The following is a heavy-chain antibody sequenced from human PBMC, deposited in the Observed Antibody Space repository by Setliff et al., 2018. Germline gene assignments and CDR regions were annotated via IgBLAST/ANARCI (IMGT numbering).Heavy chain of an antibody. D-gene: IGHD1-26*01. V-gene: IGHV4-61*02. J-gene: IGHJ5*02. CDR3: ARDNTILGATDH. CDR2: LHTSGST. CDR1: GDSITSGSYY. Sequence: SETLSLTCTVSGDSITSGSYYWSWIRQSTERGLEWLGRLHTSGSTTYNPALNSRVTISVDTSTNQFSLRLTSLTAADTAVYFCARDNTILGATDHWGQGNLVTVSS.